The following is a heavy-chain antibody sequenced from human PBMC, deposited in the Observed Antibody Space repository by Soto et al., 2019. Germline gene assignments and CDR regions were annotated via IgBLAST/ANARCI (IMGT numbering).Heavy chain of an antibody. V-gene: IGHV3-23*01. CDR3: AKVFIRGSGYYTGDYYYYGMDV. Sequence: GGSLRLSCAASGFTFSSYAMSWVRQAPGKGLEWVSAISGSGGSTYYADSVKGRFTISRDNSKNTLYLQMNSLRAEDTAVYYCAKVFIRGSGYYTGDYYYYGMDVWGQGTTVTVSS. CDR2: ISGSGGST. CDR1: GFTFSSYA. D-gene: IGHD3-3*01. J-gene: IGHJ6*02.